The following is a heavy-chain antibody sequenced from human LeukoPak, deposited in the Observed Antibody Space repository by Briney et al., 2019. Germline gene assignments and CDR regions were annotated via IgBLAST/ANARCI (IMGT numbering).Heavy chain of an antibody. CDR3: ARVPRSGWYSYFDY. J-gene: IGHJ4*02. CDR2: INSGGST. CDR1: GFTFDDYA. Sequence: GRSLRLSCAASGFTFDDYAMSWVRQAPGKGLEWVSLINSGGSTYYADSVKGRFTISRDNSKNTLYLHMNGLRAEDTAVYYCARVPRSGWYSYFDYWGQGTLVTVSS. D-gene: IGHD6-19*01. V-gene: IGHV3-53*01.